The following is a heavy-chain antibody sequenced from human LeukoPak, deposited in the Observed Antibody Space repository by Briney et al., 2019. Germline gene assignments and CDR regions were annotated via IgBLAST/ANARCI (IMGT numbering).Heavy chain of an antibody. CDR1: GGSISSYC. CDR2: IYYSGST. V-gene: IGHV4-59*01. D-gene: IGHD3-22*01. Sequence: ASETLSLTCTVPGGSISSYCWSWIRQPPGKGLEWIGYIYYSGSTNYNPSLKSRVTISVDTSKNQFSLKLSSVTAADTAVYYCARDLAYDSSGYYPSLPHYYMDVWGKGTTVTVSS. J-gene: IGHJ6*03. CDR3: ARDLAYDSSGYYPSLPHYYMDV.